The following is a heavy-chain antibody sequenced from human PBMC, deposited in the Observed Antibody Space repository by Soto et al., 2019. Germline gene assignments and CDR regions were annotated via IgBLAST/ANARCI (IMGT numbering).Heavy chain of an antibody. D-gene: IGHD3-10*01. CDR3: AKDWDTMVRGVYYGMDV. Sequence: QVQLVESGGGVVQPGRSLRLSCAASGFTFSSYGMHWVRQAPGKGLEWVAVISYDGSNKYYADSVKGRFTISRDNSKNTLYLQMNSLRAEDTAVYYCAKDWDTMVRGVYYGMDVWGQGTPVTVSS. V-gene: IGHV3-30*18. CDR2: ISYDGSNK. CDR1: GFTFSSYG. J-gene: IGHJ6*02.